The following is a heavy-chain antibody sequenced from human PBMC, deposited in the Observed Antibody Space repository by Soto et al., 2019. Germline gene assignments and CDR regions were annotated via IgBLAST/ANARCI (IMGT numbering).Heavy chain of an antibody. Sequence: QVQLQESGPGLVKASGTLSLTCAVSGGFISSSNWWSWVRQPPGKGLEWIGEIYHSGSSIHNPSLKSRVTMSVDKSKNQFSLKLTSVTAADTALYYGARDGAGTTRAGVFLRWWGQGTLVTVSS. J-gene: IGHJ4*02. CDR2: IYHSGSS. D-gene: IGHD1-1*01. V-gene: IGHV4-4*02. CDR3: ARDGAGTTRAGVFLRW. CDR1: GGFISSSNW.